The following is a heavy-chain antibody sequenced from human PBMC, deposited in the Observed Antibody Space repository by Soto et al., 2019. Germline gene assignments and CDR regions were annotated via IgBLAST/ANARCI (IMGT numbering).Heavy chain of an antibody. CDR2: IYYSGRT. J-gene: IGHJ5*02. CDR1: GGSISSYY. V-gene: IGHV4-59*01. CDR3: ARGYCSSTSCYIWDNWFDP. D-gene: IGHD2-2*02. Sequence: SSETLSLTCTVSGGSISSYYWSWIRQPPGKGLEWIGYIYYSGRTNYNPSLKSRVTISVDTSKNQFSLKLSSVTAADTAVYYCARGYCSSTSCYIWDNWFDPWGQGTLVTVS.